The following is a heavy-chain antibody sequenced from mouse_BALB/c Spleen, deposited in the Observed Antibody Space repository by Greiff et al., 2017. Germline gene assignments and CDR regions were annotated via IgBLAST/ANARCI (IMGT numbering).Heavy chain of an antibody. Sequence: EVQLVESGGGLVQPGGSRKLSCADSGFTFSSFGMHWVRQAPEKGLEWVAYISSGSSTIYYADTVKGRFTISRDNPKNTLFLQMTSLRSEDTAMYYCARWEGNYGFAYWGQGTLVTVSA. V-gene: IGHV5-17*02. CDR3: ARWEGNYGFAY. J-gene: IGHJ3*01. CDR1: GFTFSSFG. D-gene: IGHD2-1*01. CDR2: ISSGSSTI.